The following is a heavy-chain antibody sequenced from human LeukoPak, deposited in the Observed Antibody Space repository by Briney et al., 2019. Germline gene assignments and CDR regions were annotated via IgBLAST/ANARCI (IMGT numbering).Heavy chain of an antibody. CDR3: AKAGYSSGWTRYYGMDV. Sequence: GGSLRLSCAASGFTFDDYAMHWVRQAPGKGLEWVSGISWDSGSIGYADSVKGRFTISRDNSNNTLYLQMNSLRPDDTAVYYCAKAGYSSGWTRYYGMDVWGQGTTVAVSS. CDR1: GFTFDDYA. V-gene: IGHV3-9*01. J-gene: IGHJ6*02. D-gene: IGHD6-19*01. CDR2: ISWDSGSI.